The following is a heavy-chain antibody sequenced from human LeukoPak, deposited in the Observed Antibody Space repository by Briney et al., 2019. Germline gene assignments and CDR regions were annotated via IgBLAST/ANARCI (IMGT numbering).Heavy chain of an antibody. CDR2: IKSTGDTT. CDR3: AKSPMHFYIAPKTDY. Sequence: PGGSLRLSCAASGFTFSSYAMTWVRQAPGKGLEWVATIKSTGDTTYYADSVKGRFTISRDNSKKTVSLQMDSLRADDTAIYFCAKSPMHFYIAPKTDYWGQGTLVTVSS. V-gene: IGHV3-23*01. D-gene: IGHD3-3*02. J-gene: IGHJ4*02. CDR1: GFTFSSYA.